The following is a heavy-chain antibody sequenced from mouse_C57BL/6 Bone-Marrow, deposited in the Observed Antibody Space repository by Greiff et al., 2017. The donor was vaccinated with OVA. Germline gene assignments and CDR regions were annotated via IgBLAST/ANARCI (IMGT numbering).Heavy chain of an antibody. CDR1: GYSITSGYY. CDR2: ISYDGSN. J-gene: IGHJ3*01. D-gene: IGHD4-1*02. CDR3: ARDQLGPFAY. V-gene: IGHV3-6*01. Sequence: EVQRVESGPGLVKPSQSLSLTCSVTGYSITSGYYWNWIRQFPGNKLEWMGYISYDGSNNYNPSLKNRISITRDTSKNQFFLKLNSVTTEDTATYYCARDQLGPFAYWGQGTLVTVSA.